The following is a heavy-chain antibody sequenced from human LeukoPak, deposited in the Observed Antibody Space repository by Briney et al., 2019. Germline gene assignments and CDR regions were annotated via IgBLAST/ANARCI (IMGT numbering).Heavy chain of an antibody. CDR1: GFTFSSYG. V-gene: IGHV3-33*01. CDR2: IWYDGSNK. J-gene: IGHJ6*02. CDR3: ARDQVTMVRGVINYGMDV. D-gene: IGHD3-10*01. Sequence: GGSLRLSCAASGFTFSSYGMHWVRQAPGKGLEWVAAIWYDGSNKYYADSVKGRFTISRDNSKNTLYLQMNSLRAEDTAVYYCARDQVTMVRGVINYGMDVWGQGTTVTVSS.